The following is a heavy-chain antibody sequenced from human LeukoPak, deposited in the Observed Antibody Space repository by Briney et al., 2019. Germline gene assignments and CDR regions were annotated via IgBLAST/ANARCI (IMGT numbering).Heavy chain of an antibody. CDR3: AKGPAFQLDY. CDR2: ISGSGGST. CDR1: GDSITNYY. J-gene: IGHJ4*02. D-gene: IGHD2/OR15-2a*01. V-gene: IGHV3-23*01. Sequence: PSETLSLTCTVSGDSITNYYWNWIRQLPGKGLEWVSAISGSGGSTYYADSVKGRFTISRDNSKNTLYLQMNSLRAEDTAVYYCAKGPAFQLDYWGQGTLVTVSS.